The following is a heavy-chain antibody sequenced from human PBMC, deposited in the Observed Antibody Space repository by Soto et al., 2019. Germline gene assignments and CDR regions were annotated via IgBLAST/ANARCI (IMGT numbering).Heavy chain of an antibody. Sequence: SETLSLTCTVSGGSISSYYWSWIRQPPGKGLEWIGYIYYSGSTNYNPSLKGRVTISVDTSKNQFSLKLSSVTAADTAVYYCARGQPLYYDSSGYFDYWGQGTLVTVSS. CDR3: ARGQPLYYDSSGYFDY. CDR2: IYYSGST. V-gene: IGHV4-59*01. D-gene: IGHD3-22*01. CDR1: GGSISSYY. J-gene: IGHJ4*02.